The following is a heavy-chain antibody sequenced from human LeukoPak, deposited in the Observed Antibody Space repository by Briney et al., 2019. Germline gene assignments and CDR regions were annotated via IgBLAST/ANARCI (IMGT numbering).Heavy chain of an antibody. V-gene: IGHV3-48*04. Sequence: GGSLRLSCAASGFTFSTYSMNWVRQAPGKGLEWVSYISGSSSSTKYADSVKGRFTISRDNAKNSLYLQMNSLRAEDTAVYYCARGLIAARTFDYWGQGTLVTVSS. J-gene: IGHJ4*02. CDR3: ARGLIAARTFDY. CDR1: GFTFSTYS. CDR2: ISGSSSST. D-gene: IGHD6-6*01.